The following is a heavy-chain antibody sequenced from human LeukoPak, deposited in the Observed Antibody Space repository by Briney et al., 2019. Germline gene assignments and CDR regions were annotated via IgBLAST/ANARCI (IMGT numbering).Heavy chain of an antibody. D-gene: IGHD3-9*01. CDR3: ARLLLRYFDL. CDR1: GFTFSSYS. J-gene: IGHJ4*02. CDR2: IKQDGSEK. Sequence: GGSLRLSCAASGFTFSSYSMNWVRQAPGKGLEWVANIKQDGSEKYYVDSVKGRFTISRDNAKNSLYLQMNSLRAEDTAVYYCARLLLRYFDLWGQGTLVTVSS. V-gene: IGHV3-7*01.